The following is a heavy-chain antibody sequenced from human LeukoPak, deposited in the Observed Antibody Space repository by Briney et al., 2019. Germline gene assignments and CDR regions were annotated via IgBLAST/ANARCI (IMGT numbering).Heavy chain of an antibody. CDR3: ATDGMVRGPDAWFDS. D-gene: IGHD3-10*01. CDR1: GRSISSATYY. J-gene: IGHJ5*01. V-gene: IGHV4-61*02. Sequence: SETLSLTCTVSGRSISSATYYWSWVRQPAGKGLEWIGRIYTSGSTNYNPSLKSRVTMSVDTSKNQFSLKLSSVTAADTAVYYCATDGMVRGPDAWFDSWGQGTLVTVSS. CDR2: IYTSGST.